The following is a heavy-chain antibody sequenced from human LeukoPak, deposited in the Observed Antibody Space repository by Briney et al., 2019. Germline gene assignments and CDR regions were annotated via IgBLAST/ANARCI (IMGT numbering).Heavy chain of an antibody. CDR2: ISYDGSNK. CDR1: GFTFSSYA. CDR3: ARPYCSGGSCRGGMDV. Sequence: GGSLRLSCAASGFTFSSYAMHWVRQAPGKGLEWVAVISYDGSNKYYADSVKGRLTISRDNSKNTLYLQMNSLRAEDTAVYYCARPYCSGGSCRGGMDVWGKGTTVTVSS. D-gene: IGHD2-15*01. V-gene: IGHV3-30*04. J-gene: IGHJ6*04.